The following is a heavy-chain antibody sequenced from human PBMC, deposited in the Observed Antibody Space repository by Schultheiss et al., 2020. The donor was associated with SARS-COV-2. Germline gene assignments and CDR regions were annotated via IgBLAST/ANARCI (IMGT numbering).Heavy chain of an antibody. D-gene: IGHD6-13*01. V-gene: IGHV3-48*03. CDR2: ISSSGSTI. J-gene: IGHJ6*03. CDR1: GFTFSSYE. CDR3: ARKQLVSYYYYYYMDV. Sequence: GGSLRLSCAASGFTFSSYEMNWVRQAPGKGLEWVSYISSSGSTIYYADSVKGRFTISRDNAKNSLYLQMNSLRAEDTAVYYCARKQLVSYYYYYYMDVWGKGTTVTVSS.